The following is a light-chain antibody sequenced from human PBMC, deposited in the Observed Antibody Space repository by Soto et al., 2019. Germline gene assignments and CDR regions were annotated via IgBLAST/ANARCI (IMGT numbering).Light chain of an antibody. Sequence: SVLTQPASVSGSPGQSITISCTGTSSDVGGYNYVSWYQQHPGKAPKLMIYDVSNRPSGVSNPFSGSKSGNTASLTISGLQAEDEADYYCSSYTSSSTVVFGGGIKLTVL. J-gene: IGLJ2*01. V-gene: IGLV2-14*01. CDR1: SSDVGGYNY. CDR3: SSYTSSSTVV. CDR2: DVS.